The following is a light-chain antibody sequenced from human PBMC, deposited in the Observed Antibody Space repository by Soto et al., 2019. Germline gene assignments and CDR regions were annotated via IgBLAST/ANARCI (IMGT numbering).Light chain of an antibody. CDR1: QSVSSSY. CDR3: QQYGSSPPIT. Sequence: EIVLTQSPGTLSLSPGERATLSCRASQSVSSSYLAWYQQNPGQAPRLLIYGASSRATGIPDRFSGSESGTDFTLTISRLEPEDFAVYYCQQYGSSPPITFGQGKRLEIK. CDR2: GAS. V-gene: IGKV3-20*01. J-gene: IGKJ5*01.